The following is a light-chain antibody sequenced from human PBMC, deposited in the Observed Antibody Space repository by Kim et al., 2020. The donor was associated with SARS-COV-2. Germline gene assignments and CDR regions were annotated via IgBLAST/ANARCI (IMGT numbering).Light chain of an antibody. J-gene: IGLJ1*01. CDR1: SSDIGTYNY. V-gene: IGLV2-8*01. CDR3: CSYTGSQNYV. CDR2: EVS. Sequence: GQSVHISCTGTSSDIGTYNYISWYQQHPGKAPKLIIYEVSERPSGVPNRFSGSKSGNTASLTVAWLQAEDEADYYCCSYTGSQNYVFGTGTKVTVL.